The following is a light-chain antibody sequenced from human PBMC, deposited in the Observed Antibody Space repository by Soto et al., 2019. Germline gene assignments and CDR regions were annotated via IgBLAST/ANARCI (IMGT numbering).Light chain of an antibody. J-gene: IGLJ3*02. CDR3: NSYTSISTWV. Sequence: QSALTQPASVSGSPGQSITISCTGTNSDIGNYNYVSWFQQHPGKAPKVIIYDVSNRPSGISDRFSGSKSGNTASLTISGLQAEDEADYYCNSYTSISTWVFGGGTKLTVL. CDR2: DVS. CDR1: NSDIGNYNY. V-gene: IGLV2-14*03.